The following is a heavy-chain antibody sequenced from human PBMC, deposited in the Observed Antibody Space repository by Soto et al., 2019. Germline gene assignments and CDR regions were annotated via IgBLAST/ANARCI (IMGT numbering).Heavy chain of an antibody. Sequence: SETLSLTCAVSGVSIGNSDYFWDWIRQPPGKGLEWIATLYNNGTTHYNPSLQSRVAVSVDTSKNQFSLRLTSVTATDSAVYYCARQTYSGDFDFWGQGTPVTVSS. CDR2: LYNNGTT. CDR1: GVSIGNSDYF. D-gene: IGHD2-21*01. CDR3: ARQTYSGDFDF. V-gene: IGHV4-39*01. J-gene: IGHJ4*02.